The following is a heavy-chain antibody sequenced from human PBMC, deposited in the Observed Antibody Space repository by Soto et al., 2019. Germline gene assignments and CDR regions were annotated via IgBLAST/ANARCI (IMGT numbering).Heavy chain of an antibody. Sequence: ASETLSLTCTVSGGSISSGDYYWSWIRQPPGKGLEWIGYIYYSGSTYYNPSLKSRVTISVDTSKNQFSLKLSSVTAADTAVYYCASYSWFGEPYKFDYWGQGTLVTVSS. CDR1: GGSISSGDYY. CDR3: ASYSWFGEPYKFDY. CDR2: IYYSGST. J-gene: IGHJ4*02. D-gene: IGHD3-10*01. V-gene: IGHV4-30-4*01.